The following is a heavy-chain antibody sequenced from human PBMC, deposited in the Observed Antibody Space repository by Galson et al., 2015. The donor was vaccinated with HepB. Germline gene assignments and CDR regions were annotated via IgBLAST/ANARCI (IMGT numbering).Heavy chain of an antibody. V-gene: IGHV3-66*01. CDR1: GFTVSSNY. CDR2: LYRGGST. CDR3: ARVADSDYGDHTHFDY. J-gene: IGHJ4*02. Sequence: SLRLSCAASGFTVSSNYMTWVRQAPGKGLEWVSTLYRGGSTYYADSVKGRFTISRDNSKNTLFLQMNSLRADDTAVYYCARVADSDYGDHTHFDYWGQGSLVTVSS. D-gene: IGHD4-17*01.